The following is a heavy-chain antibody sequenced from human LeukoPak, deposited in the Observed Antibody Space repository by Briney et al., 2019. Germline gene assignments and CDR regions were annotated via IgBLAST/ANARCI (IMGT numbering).Heavy chain of an antibody. J-gene: IGHJ4*02. Sequence: PGGSLRLSCAASGFTFSSYEMNWVRQAPGKGLEWGSYISSSGSTIYYADSVKGRFTISRDNAKNSLYLQMNSLRAEDTAVYYCARRPYSSSSYWGQGTLVTVSS. CDR1: GFTFSSYE. CDR3: ARRPYSSSSY. V-gene: IGHV3-48*03. CDR2: ISSSGSTI. D-gene: IGHD6-6*01.